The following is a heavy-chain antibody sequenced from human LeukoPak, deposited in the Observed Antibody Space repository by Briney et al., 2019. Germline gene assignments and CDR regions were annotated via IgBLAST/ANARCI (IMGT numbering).Heavy chain of an antibody. J-gene: IGHJ4*02. CDR2: ISSSSSTI. D-gene: IGHD4-11*01. V-gene: IGHV3-48*01. CDR3: ARDQGTVTTGYFDY. Sequence: PGGSLRLSCAASGFTFSSYSMNWVRQAPGKGLEWVSYISSSSSTIYYADSVKGRFTISRDNAKNSLYLQMNSLRAEDTAVYYCARDQGTVTTGYFDYWGQGTRVTVSS. CDR1: GFTFSSYS.